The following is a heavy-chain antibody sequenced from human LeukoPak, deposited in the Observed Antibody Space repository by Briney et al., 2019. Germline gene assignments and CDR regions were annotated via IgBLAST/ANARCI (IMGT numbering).Heavy chain of an antibody. CDR3: VRDGDYSGYSS. CDR1: GFTFSSYW. CDR2: IKQDGREK. D-gene: IGHD3-22*01. J-gene: IGHJ4*02. V-gene: IGHV3-7*01. Sequence: GGSLRLSCAASGFTFSSYWMHWVRQAPGKGLEWVSNIKQDGREKYYMDSVKGRFTISRDTAKTSLYLQMNRLRDEDTAVCSSVRDGDYSGYSSWGQGILVTVCS.